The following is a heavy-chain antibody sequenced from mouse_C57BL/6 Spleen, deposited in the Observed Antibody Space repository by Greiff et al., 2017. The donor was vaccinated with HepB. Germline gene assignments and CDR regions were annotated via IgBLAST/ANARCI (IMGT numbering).Heavy chain of an antibody. CDR3: ARDILCAY. CDR2: INPSTGGT. Sequence: EVQLQQSGPELVKPGASVKISCKASGYSFTGYYMNWVKQSPEKSLEWIGEINPSTGGTTYNQKFKAKATLTVDKSSSTAYMQLKSLTSEDSAVYYCARDILCAYWGQGTLVTVSA. D-gene: IGHD3-3*01. CDR1: GYSFTGYY. J-gene: IGHJ3*01. V-gene: IGHV1-42*01.